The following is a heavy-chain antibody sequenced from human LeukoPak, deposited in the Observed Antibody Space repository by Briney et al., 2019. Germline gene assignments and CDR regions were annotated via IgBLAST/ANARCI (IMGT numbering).Heavy chain of an antibody. J-gene: IGHJ4*02. D-gene: IGHD6-6*01. V-gene: IGHV1-46*01. CDR3: ARSREAARPGETFDY. Sequence: GASVKVSCKASGYTFTSYYMHWVRQAPGQGLEWMGIINPSGGSTSYAQKFQGRVTMTRDTSTSTVYMELSSLRSEDTAVYYCARSREAARPGETFDYWGQGTLVTVSS. CDR1: GYTFTSYY. CDR2: INPSGGST.